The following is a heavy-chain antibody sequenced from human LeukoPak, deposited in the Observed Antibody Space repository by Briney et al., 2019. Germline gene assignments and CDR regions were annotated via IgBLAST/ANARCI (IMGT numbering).Heavy chain of an antibody. J-gene: IGHJ4*02. CDR2: FDPEDGET. D-gene: IGHD5-24*01. CDR3: ATGSRNGYNFADYFDY. CDR1: GYTLTELS. Sequence: ASVKVSCKVSGYTLTELSMHWVRQAPGKGLEWMGSFDPEDGETIYAQKFLGRVTMTEDTSTDTAYMELSSLRSEDTAVYYCATGSRNGYNFADYFDYWGQGTLVTVSS. V-gene: IGHV1-24*01.